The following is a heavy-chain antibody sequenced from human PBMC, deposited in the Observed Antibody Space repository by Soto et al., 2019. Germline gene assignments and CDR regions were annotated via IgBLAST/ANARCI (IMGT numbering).Heavy chain of an antibody. Sequence: QVQLVESGGGVVQPGRSLRLSCAASGFTFSSYGMHWVRQAPGKGLEWVAVISYDGSNKNYADSVKGRFTISRDNSKNTQYQQMNSMRAEDTAVYYCAKEVWSGPMDVWGQGTTVTVSS. D-gene: IGHD3-3*01. CDR2: ISYDGSNK. J-gene: IGHJ6*02. CDR1: GFTFSSYG. CDR3: AKEVWSGPMDV. V-gene: IGHV3-30*18.